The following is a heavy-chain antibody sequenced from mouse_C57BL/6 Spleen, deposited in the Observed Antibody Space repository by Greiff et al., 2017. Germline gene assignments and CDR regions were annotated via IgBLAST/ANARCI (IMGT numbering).Heavy chain of an antibody. CDR1: GYTFTSYW. J-gene: IGHJ2*01. D-gene: IGHD1-1*01. V-gene: IGHV1-64*01. CDR2: IHPTSGST. Sequence: VQLQQPGAELVKPGASVKLSCKASGYTFTSYWMHWVKQRPGQGLEWIGMIHPTSGSTNYNEKFKSKATLTVDKSSSTASMQLSSLTSEDCAVEYCARPLEYYGRSHGGFEYWGQGTTRTVSS. CDR3: ARPLEYYGRSHGGFEY.